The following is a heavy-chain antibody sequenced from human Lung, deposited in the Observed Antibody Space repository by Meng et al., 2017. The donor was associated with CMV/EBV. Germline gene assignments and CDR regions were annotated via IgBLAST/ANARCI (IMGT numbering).Heavy chain of an antibody. CDR2: VYYSDYT. J-gene: IGHJ2*01. CDR3: ARISRYCSSTSCYKYFDL. Sequence: SETXSLXXTVSGASVTDYYWSWIRQPPGKGLEWIGYVYYSDYTNENPSLKSRVTILADTSENQFSLNLYSVTAADTAVYFCARISRYCSSTSCYKYFDLWGRGTXVTVSS. D-gene: IGHD2-2*02. CDR1: GASVTDYY. V-gene: IGHV4-59*02.